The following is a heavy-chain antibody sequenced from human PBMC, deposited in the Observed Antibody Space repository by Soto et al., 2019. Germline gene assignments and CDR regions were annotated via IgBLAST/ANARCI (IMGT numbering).Heavy chain of an antibody. CDR1: GGSISSGDYY. V-gene: IGHV4-30-4*01. D-gene: IGHD2-2*03. CDR2: IYYSGST. Sequence: SETLSLTCTVSGGSISSGDYYWSWIRQPPGKGLEWIGYIYYSGSTYYNPSLKSRVTISVDTSKNQFSLKLSSVTAADTAVYYCAREGNLGRWIQPLDSWGQGTLVTVSS. CDR3: AREGNLGRWIQPLDS. J-gene: IGHJ4*02.